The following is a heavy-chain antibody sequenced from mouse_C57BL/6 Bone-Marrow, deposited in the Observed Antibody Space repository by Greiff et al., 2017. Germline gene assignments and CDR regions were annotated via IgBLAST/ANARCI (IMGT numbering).Heavy chain of an antibody. J-gene: IGHJ3*01. CDR2: IHPNSGST. V-gene: IGHV1-64*01. CDR3: ARSVLFAY. Sequence: VKQRPGQGLEWIGMIHPNSGSTNYNEKFKSKATLTVDKSSSTAYMQLSSLTSEDSAVYYCARSVLFAYWGQGTLVTVSA.